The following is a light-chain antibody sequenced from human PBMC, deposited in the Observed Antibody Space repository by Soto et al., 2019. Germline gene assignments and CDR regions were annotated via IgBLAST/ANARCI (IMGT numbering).Light chain of an antibody. CDR2: HAS. Sequence: DIQMTQSPSTLSASVGDRVTITCRASQSINSWLALYQQKSGKAPKLLIYHASNLESGVPSRFSGSGFGTEFPPTLSSLQTDDFANYYRQHYNNFPPIFDHGAKLEMK. CDR1: QSINSW. V-gene: IGKV1-5*01. J-gene: IGKJ2*01. CDR3: QHYNNFPPI.